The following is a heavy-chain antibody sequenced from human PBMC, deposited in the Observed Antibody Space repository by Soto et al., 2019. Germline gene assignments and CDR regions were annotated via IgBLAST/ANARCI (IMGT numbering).Heavy chain of an antibody. J-gene: IGHJ4*02. V-gene: IGHV3-23*01. Sequence: EVQLLESGGGLVQPGGALRHSCAASGFTFSGSSMGWVRQAPGKGLEWVSAITSSGGSAYYADSVKGRFTISRDNSKNTLYLQTNSLRAEDTAVYYCAKDFRGPAAGTWYCDYWGQGTLVTVSS. D-gene: IGHD6-13*01. CDR2: ITSSGGSA. CDR1: GFTFSGSS. CDR3: AKDFRGPAAGTWYCDY.